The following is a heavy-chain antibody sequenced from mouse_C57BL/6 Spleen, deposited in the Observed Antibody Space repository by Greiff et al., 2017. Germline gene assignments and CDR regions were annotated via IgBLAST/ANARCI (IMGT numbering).Heavy chain of an antibody. D-gene: IGHD2-3*01. CDR3: ARGVYDGLY. V-gene: IGHV3-6*01. J-gene: IGHJ2*01. Sequence: DVKLVESGPGLVKPSQSLSLTCSVTGYSITSGYYWNWIRQFPGNKLEWMGYISYDGSNNYNPSLKNRISITRDTSKNQFFLKLNSVTTEDTATYYCARGVYDGLYWGQGTTLTVSS. CDR2: ISYDGSN. CDR1: GYSITSGYY.